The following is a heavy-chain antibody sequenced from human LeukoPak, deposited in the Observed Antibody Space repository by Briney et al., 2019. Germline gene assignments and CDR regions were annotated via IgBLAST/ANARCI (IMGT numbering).Heavy chain of an antibody. Sequence: SQTLSLTCALSGDSLSSNSAAWNWLRQSPSRGLEWLGRTYYRSKLYNDYAVSVKSRITINPDTSKNQFSLQLNSVTPEDTAVYYCVRDKGFDFDYWGQGTLVTVSS. CDR2: TYYRSKLYN. V-gene: IGHV6-1*01. D-gene: IGHD3-16*01. CDR3: VRDKGFDFDY. J-gene: IGHJ4*02. CDR1: GDSLSSNSAA.